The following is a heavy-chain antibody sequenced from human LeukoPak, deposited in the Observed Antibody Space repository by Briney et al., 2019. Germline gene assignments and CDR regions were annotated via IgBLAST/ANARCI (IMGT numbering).Heavy chain of an antibody. CDR1: GYSISSGYY. CDR2: IYHSGST. J-gene: IGHJ4*02. V-gene: IGHV4-38-2*02. CDR3: ARGYGFFDY. Sequence: ETLSLTCTVSGYSISSGYYWGWIRQPPGKGREWIGSIYHSGSTYYNPSLKSRVTISVDTSKNQFSLKLSSVTAADTAVYYCARGYGFFDYWGQGTLVTVSS. D-gene: IGHD3-3*01.